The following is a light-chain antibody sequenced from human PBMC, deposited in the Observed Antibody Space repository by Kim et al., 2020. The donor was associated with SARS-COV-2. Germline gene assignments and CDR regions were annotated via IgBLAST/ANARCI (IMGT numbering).Light chain of an antibody. V-gene: IGKV3-20*01. CDR1: QSLSTPY. Sequence: SPGEKATLSCRASQSLSTPYLAWYQQRHGQAPSLLISRASLRATGVPDRFSGSGSGTDFTLTFSRVETEDSAMYYCQQYDRPPVTFGPGTKVDIK. CDR3: QQYDRPPVT. J-gene: IGKJ3*01. CDR2: RAS.